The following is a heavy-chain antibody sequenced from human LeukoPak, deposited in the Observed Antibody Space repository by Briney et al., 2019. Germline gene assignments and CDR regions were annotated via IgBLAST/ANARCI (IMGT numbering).Heavy chain of an antibody. D-gene: IGHD1-26*01. CDR1: GFTFSDYY. CDR2: ISSSGSTI. J-gene: IGHJ4*02. CDR3: ASRHRGSYYFDY. V-gene: IGHV3-11*01. Sequence: GGSLRLSCAASGFTFSDYYMSWIRQAPGKGLEWVSCISSSGSTIYYADSVKGGFTISRDNAKNSLYLQMNSLGAEDTDVYYCASRHRGSYYFDYWGQGTLVTVSS.